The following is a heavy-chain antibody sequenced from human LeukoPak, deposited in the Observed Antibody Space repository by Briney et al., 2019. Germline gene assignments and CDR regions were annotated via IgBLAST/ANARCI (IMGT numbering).Heavy chain of an antibody. J-gene: IGHJ4*02. CDR3: ASLGSSIAARSYYFDY. D-gene: IGHD6-6*01. CDR1: GYSFTTYW. V-gene: IGHV5-51*01. CDR2: IYPGDSDT. Sequence: GESLKISCNDSGYSFTTYWIAWVRQMPGKGLEWMGIIYPGDSDTRYSPSFQGQVTISVDKSISTAYLQWNSLKASDTAMYYCASLGSSIAARSYYFDYWGQGTLVTVAS.